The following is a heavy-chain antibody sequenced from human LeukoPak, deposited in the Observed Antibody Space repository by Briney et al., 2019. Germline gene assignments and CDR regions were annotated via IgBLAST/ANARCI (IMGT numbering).Heavy chain of an antibody. CDR2: IKSKTDGGTT. CDR1: GFTFSNAW. J-gene: IGHJ6*02. CDR3: TTDVPMVLGGMDV. D-gene: IGHD3-10*01. Sequence: PGGSLRHSCAASGFTFSNAWMNWVRQAPGKGLEWVGRIKSKTDGGTTDYAAPVKGRFTISRDDSKNTLYLQMNSLKTEDTAVYYCTTDVPMVLGGMDVWGQGTTVTVSS. V-gene: IGHV3-15*07.